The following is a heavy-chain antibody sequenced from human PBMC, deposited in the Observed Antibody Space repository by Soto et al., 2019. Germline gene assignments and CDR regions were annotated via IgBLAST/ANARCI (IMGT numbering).Heavy chain of an antibody. D-gene: IGHD6-13*01. CDR3: ARLGRQSSSWDYYYHYGMDV. J-gene: IGHJ6*02. CDR2: IYYSGST. CDR1: GGSISSSSYY. V-gene: IGHV4-39*01. Sequence: PSETLSLTCTVSGGSISSSSYYWGWIRQPPGKGLEWIGSIYYSGSTYYNPSLKSRVTISVDTSKNQFSLKLSSVTAADTAVYYCARLGRQSSSWDYYYHYGMDVWGQGTTVTVSS.